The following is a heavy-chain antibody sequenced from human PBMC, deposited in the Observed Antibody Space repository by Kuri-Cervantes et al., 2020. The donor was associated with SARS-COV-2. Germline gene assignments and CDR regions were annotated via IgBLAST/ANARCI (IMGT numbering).Heavy chain of an antibody. CDR1: GGSISSSSYY. Sequence: SETLSLTCTVSGGSISSSSYYWGWIRQPPGKGLEWIGSMYYSGSTYYNPSLKSRVTISVDTSKNQFSLKLSSVTAADTAVYYCARLTPEAEGYGLGWYYFDYWGQGTLVTVSS. D-gene: IGHD6-19*01. J-gene: IGHJ4*02. V-gene: IGHV4-39*01. CDR3: ARLTPEAEGYGLGWYYFDY. CDR2: MYYSGST.